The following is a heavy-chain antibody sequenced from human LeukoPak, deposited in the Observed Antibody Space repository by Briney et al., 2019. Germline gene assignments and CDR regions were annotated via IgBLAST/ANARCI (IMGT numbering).Heavy chain of an antibody. CDR3: ARVKRASSVTIFGVVPDY. D-gene: IGHD3-3*01. CDR2: IYYSGNT. CDR1: GGSISSRFYY. V-gene: IGHV4-39*02. J-gene: IGHJ4*02. Sequence: SETLSLTCTVSGGSISSRFYYWGWIRQPPGKGLEWIGSIYYSGNTYYNPFLKSRVTISVDTSKNHFSLQLSSVTAADTAVYYCARVKRASSVTIFGVVPDYWGQGTLVTVSS.